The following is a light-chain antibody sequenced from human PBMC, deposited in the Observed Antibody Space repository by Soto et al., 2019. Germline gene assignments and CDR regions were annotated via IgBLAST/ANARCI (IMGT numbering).Light chain of an antibody. CDR2: AVS. CDR3: QQSYATPLI. V-gene: IGKV1-39*01. CDR1: QNIEHY. Sequence: IQMTQSPLSLSASVGEKVTITCRSSQNIEHYLNWYQQKPGKAPRLLVFAVSGLQSGVPPRFSGSGSGTDFSLTIDGLQPDDFATYYCQQSYATPLIFGPGTQV. J-gene: IGKJ3*01.